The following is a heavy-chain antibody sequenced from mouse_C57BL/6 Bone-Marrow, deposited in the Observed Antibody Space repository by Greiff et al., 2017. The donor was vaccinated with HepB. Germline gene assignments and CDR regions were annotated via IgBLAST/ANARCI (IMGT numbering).Heavy chain of an antibody. J-gene: IGHJ2*01. D-gene: IGHD1-1*01. Sequence: QVQLQQSGAELVRPGTSVKVSCKASGYAFTNYLIEWVKQRPGQGLEWIGVINPGSGGTNYNEKFKGKATLTADKSSSTAYMQLSSLTSEDSAVYFCARESITTVVFDYWGQGTTLTVSS. V-gene: IGHV1-54*01. CDR1: GYAFTNYL. CDR3: ARESITTVVFDY. CDR2: INPGSGGT.